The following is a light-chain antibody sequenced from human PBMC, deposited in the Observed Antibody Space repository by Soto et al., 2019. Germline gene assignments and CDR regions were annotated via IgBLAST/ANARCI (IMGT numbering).Light chain of an antibody. Sequence: DIQMTQSPSSLSASVGDRVTITCQASQDISNYLNWYQQKPGKAPKLLIYDASNLETGVPSRFSGSGSGTDLTFTISSLQPEDIATYYCQQYYNLLLTCGGGTKVEIK. CDR1: QDISNY. V-gene: IGKV1-33*01. J-gene: IGKJ4*01. CDR3: QQYYNLLLT. CDR2: DAS.